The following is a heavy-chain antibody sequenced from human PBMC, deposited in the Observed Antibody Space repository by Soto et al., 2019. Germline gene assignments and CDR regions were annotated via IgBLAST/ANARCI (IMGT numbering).Heavy chain of an antibody. CDR1: GFTFSSYW. J-gene: IGHJ3*02. CDR3: ARDGYSAGFDI. D-gene: IGHD5-18*01. V-gene: IGHV3-7*01. CDR2: MKQDGSEE. Sequence: EVQLVESGGGLVQPGGSLRLSCAASGFTFSSYWMSWVRQAPGKGLEWVANMKQDGSEEYYVDSGKGRFTISRDNAKNSLYLQLNSLRVEDTAVYYCARDGYSAGFDIWGQGTMVTVSS.